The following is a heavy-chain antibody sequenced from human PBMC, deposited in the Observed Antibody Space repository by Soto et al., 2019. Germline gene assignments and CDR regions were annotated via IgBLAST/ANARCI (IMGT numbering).Heavy chain of an antibody. J-gene: IGHJ1*01. CDR2: IEHEGSGT. D-gene: IGHD3-3*01. V-gene: IGHV3-74*01. CDR3: ASVFEI. CDR1: ELRRGGYC. Sequence: VGSLRLSYRAPELRRGGYCVHWVRQVPGKGLVWVSRIEHEGSGTSYADSVKGRFTISRDNAKNTAYLQMNSLTSEDTAVYYCASVFEIWGLGTPVTVSS.